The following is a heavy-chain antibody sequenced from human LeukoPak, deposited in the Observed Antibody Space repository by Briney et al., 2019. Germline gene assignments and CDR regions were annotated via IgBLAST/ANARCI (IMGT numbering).Heavy chain of an antibody. J-gene: IGHJ3*02. V-gene: IGHV1-2*02. Sequence: ASVKVSCKASGYTFTGYYMHWVRQAPGQGLEWMGWINPNSGGTNYAQKFQGRVTMTTDTSTSTAYMELTSLRSDDTAVYFCARRGYYDSTGNDDAFDIWGQGTMVTVTS. CDR1: GYTFTGYY. CDR3: ARRGYYDSTGNDDAFDI. D-gene: IGHD3-22*01. CDR2: INPNSGGT.